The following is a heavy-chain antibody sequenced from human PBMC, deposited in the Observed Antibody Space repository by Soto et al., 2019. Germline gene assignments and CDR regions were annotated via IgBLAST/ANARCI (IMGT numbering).Heavy chain of an antibody. CDR2: IYYTGST. D-gene: IGHD3-22*01. CDR3: ARAQGNYYDGSGVTFFSRDYFDY. J-gene: IGHJ4*02. Sequence: QVQLQESGPGLVKPSETLSLTCTVSGGSVSSGSYYWSWIRQPPGEGLKWIGDIYYTGSTNYNPSLKSRVTMSVATYKNQFSLNLSSVTAAVTAVYYCARAQGNYYDGSGVTFFSRDYFDYWGQGTLVTVSS. V-gene: IGHV4-61*01. CDR1: GGSVSSGSYY.